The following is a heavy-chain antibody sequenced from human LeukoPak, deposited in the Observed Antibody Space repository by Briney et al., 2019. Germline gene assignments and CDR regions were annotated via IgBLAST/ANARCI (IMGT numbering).Heavy chain of an antibody. V-gene: IGHV4-59*01. CDR2: IYYSGST. J-gene: IGHJ4*02. D-gene: IGHD6-13*01. Sequence: SETLSLTCTVSGGSISSYYWSWIRQPPGKGLEWIGYIYYSGSTNYNPFLKSRVTISVDTSKNQFSLKLSSVTAADTAVYYCARDQSAAGYDYWGQGTLVTVSS. CDR1: GGSISSYY. CDR3: ARDQSAAGYDY.